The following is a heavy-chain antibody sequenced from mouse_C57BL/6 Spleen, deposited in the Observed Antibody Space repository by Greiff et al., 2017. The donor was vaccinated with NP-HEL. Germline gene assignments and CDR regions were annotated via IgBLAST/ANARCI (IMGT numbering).Heavy chain of an antibody. Sequence: EVQGVESGGGLVKPGGSLKLSCAASGFTFSSYAMSWVRQTPEKRLEWVATISDGGSYTYYPDNVKGRFTISRDNAKNNLYLQMGHLKSEDTAMYYCARDGWDGPFDYWGQGTTLTVSS. V-gene: IGHV5-4*01. CDR2: ISDGGSYT. D-gene: IGHD4-1*01. J-gene: IGHJ2*01. CDR1: GFTFSSYA. CDR3: ARDGWDGPFDY.